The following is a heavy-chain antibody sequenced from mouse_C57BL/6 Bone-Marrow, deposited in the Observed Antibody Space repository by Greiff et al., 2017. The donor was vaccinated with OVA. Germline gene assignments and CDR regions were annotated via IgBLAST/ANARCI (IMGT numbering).Heavy chain of an antibody. CDR2: IWWDDDK. V-gene: IGHV8-8*01. J-gene: IGHJ4*01. CDR1: GFSLSTFGMG. D-gene: IGHD1-1*01. Sequence: QVTLKESGPGILQPSQTLSLTCSFSGFSLSTFGMGVGWIRQPSGKGLEWLAHIWWDDDKYYNPALKSRLTISKDTSKNQVFLKIANVDTADTATYYGARVLIYYYGSSYAMDYWGQGTSVTVSS. CDR3: ARVLIYYYGSSYAMDY.